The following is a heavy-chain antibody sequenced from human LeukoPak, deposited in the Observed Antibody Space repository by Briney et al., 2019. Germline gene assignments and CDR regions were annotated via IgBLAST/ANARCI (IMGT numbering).Heavy chain of an antibody. CDR3: AREQQLVHSGDDIYYYYYYMDV. CDR1: GGSFSGYY. D-gene: IGHD6-13*01. V-gene: IGHV4-34*01. CDR2: INHSGST. Sequence: SETLSLTCAVYGGSFSGYYWSWIRQPPGKELEWIGEINHSGSTNYNPSLKSRVTISVDTSKNQFSLKLSSVTAADTAVYYCAREQQLVHSGDDIYYYYYYMDVWGKGTTVTISS. J-gene: IGHJ6*03.